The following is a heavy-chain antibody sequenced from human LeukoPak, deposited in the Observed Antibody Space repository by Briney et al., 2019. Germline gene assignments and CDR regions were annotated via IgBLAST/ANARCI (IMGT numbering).Heavy chain of an antibody. D-gene: IGHD6-19*01. Sequence: GESLKISCKGSGYSFTSYWIGWVRQMPGKGQEWMGIIYAGDSDTRYSPSFQGQVTISADKSISTAYLQWNSLKASDTAMYYCVGSSGWSHWGQGTLVTVSS. J-gene: IGHJ4*02. CDR1: GYSFTSYW. CDR2: IYAGDSDT. CDR3: VGSSGWSH. V-gene: IGHV5-51*01.